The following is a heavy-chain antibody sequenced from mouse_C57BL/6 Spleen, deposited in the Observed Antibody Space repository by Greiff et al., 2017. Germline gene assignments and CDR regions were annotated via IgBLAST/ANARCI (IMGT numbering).Heavy chain of an antibody. CDR3: ARHERYSTDY. J-gene: IGHJ2*01. D-gene: IGHD2-5*01. CDR1: GFTFSSYG. CDR2: ISSGGSYT. Sequence: EVQLVESGGDLVKPGGSLKLSCAASGFTFSSYGMSWVRQTPDKRLEWVATISSGGSYTYYPDSVKGRFTISRDNAKNTLYLQMSSLKSEDTAMYYCARHERYSTDYWGQGTTLTVSS. V-gene: IGHV5-6*01.